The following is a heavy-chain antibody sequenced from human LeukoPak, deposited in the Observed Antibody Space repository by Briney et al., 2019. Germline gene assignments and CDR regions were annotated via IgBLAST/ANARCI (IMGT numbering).Heavy chain of an antibody. CDR3: ARDSRKLWFGDLGGFDY. D-gene: IGHD3-10*01. Sequence: PSETLSLTCSVSGGSISSSNYYWSWIRQPAGKGLEWIGRIYTSESTNYNPSLKSRVTISVDMSTNQLSLKLSSVTAADTAVYFCARDSRKLWFGDLGGFDYWGQGTLVTVSS. V-gene: IGHV4-61*02. CDR1: GGSISSSNYY. CDR2: IYTSEST. J-gene: IGHJ4*02.